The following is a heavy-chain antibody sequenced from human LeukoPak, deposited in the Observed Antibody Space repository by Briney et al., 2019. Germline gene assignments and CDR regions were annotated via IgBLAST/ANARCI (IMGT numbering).Heavy chain of an antibody. V-gene: IGHV1-46*01. D-gene: IGHD1-26*01. CDR1: GYTFTSYY. Sequence: PLASVKVSCKASGYTFTSYYMHWVRQAPGRGLEWMGIINPSGGSTSYAQKFQGRVTMTRDTSTSTVYMELSSLRSEDTAVYYCARRGIVGVTDYWGQGTLVTVSS. CDR3: ARRGIVGVTDY. J-gene: IGHJ4*02. CDR2: INPSGGST.